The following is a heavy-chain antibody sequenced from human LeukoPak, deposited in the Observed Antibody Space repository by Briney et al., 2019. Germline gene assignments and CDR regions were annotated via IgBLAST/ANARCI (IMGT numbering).Heavy chain of an antibody. CDR2: FLYSGTT. V-gene: IGHV4-39*01. Sequence: PSQTLSLTCTVCGGSISGSSYYWGWIRQSPGKGLEWIGSFLYSGTTYYNPSLKSRVTISVDTSKNQFSLKLSSVTAADTAVYYCARGHVLRYFDWSPFPAYYHYMDVWGKGTTVTVSS. D-gene: IGHD3-9*01. CDR1: GGSISGSSYY. CDR3: ARGHVLRYFDWSPFPAYYHYMDV. J-gene: IGHJ6*03.